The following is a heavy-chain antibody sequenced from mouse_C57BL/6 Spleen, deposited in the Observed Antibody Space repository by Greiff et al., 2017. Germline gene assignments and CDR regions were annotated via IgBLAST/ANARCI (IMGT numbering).Heavy chain of an antibody. D-gene: IGHD2-4*01. CDR2: ISSGGSYT. CDR3: ARLNDYLYAMDY. J-gene: IGHJ4*01. CDR1: GFTFSSYG. Sequence: EVQLVESGGDLVKPGGSLKLSCAASGFTFSSYGMSWVRQTPDKRLEWVATISSGGSYTYYPDSVKGRFTISRDNAKNTLYWQMSSLKSEDTAMYYCARLNDYLYAMDYWGQGTSVTVSS. V-gene: IGHV5-6*01.